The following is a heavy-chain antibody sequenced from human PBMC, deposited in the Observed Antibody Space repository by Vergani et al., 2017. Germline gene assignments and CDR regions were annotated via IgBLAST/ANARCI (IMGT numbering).Heavy chain of an antibody. CDR3: ARDRRNYDILTGYPSGYSYYYGMYV. D-gene: IGHD3-9*01. CDR1: GFIFSSSW. CDR2: IKQDGSEK. J-gene: IGHJ6*02. V-gene: IGHV3-7*01. Sequence: EVQLVESGGGLVQPGGSLRLSCAASGFIFSSSWMSWVRQAPGKGLQWVANIKQDGSEKYYVDSVKGRFTISRDNAKNSLYLQMNSLRAEDTAVYYCARDRRNYDILTGYPSGYSYYYGMYVWGQGTTVTVSS.